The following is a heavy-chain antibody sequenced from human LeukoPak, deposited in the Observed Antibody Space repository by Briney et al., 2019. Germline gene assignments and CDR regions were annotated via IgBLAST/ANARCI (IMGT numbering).Heavy chain of an antibody. Sequence: SETLSLTCTVSGGSISSSSYYWGWIRQPPGKGLEWIGSIYYSWSTYYNPSLKSRVTISVDTSKNQFSLKLSSVTAADTAVYYCARSAAAGTLWGQGTLVTVSS. D-gene: IGHD6-13*01. CDR1: GGSISSSSYY. CDR3: ARSAAAGTL. V-gene: IGHV4-39*01. J-gene: IGHJ4*02. CDR2: IYYSWST.